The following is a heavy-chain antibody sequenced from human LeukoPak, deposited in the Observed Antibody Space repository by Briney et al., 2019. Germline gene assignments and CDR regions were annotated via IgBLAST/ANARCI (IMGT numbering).Heavy chain of an antibody. CDR3: ANSLTVTTVNWFDP. Sequence: PGGSLRLSCAASGFTFSNYVMSWVRQAPGKGLEWVSAITGSGGSTYYADSVKGRFTMSRDNSKNTLYLQMNSLRAEDTAVYYCANSLTVTTVNWFDPWGQGTPVTVSS. D-gene: IGHD4-11*01. CDR2: ITGSGGST. J-gene: IGHJ5*02. V-gene: IGHV3-23*01. CDR1: GFTFSNYV.